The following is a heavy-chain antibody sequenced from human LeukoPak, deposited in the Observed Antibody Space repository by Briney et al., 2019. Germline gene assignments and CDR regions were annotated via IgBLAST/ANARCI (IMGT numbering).Heavy chain of an antibody. CDR1: GFTFSSYG. Sequence: GSLRLSCAASGFTFSSYGMHWVRQAPGKGLEWVAVIWYDGSNKYYADSAKGRFTISRDNAKNSLYLQMNSLRAEDTAVYYCASLYYDILTGEKPFDYWGQGTLVIVSS. CDR3: ASLYYDILTGEKPFDY. J-gene: IGHJ4*02. V-gene: IGHV3-33*03. CDR2: IWYDGSNK. D-gene: IGHD3-9*01.